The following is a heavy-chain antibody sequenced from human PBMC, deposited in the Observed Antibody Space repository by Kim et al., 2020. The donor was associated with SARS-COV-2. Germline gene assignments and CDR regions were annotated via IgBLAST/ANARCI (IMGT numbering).Heavy chain of an antibody. D-gene: IGHD6-13*01. Sequence: GGSLRLSCAASGFTFSSYGMHWVRQAPGKGLEWVAVIWYDGSNKYYADSVKGRFTISRDNSKNTLYLQMNSLRAEDTAVYYCARDYSSSWYQSYYYYGMDVWGQGTTVTVSS. CDR1: GFTFSSYG. J-gene: IGHJ6*02. CDR3: ARDYSSSWYQSYYYYGMDV. V-gene: IGHV3-33*01. CDR2: IWYDGSNK.